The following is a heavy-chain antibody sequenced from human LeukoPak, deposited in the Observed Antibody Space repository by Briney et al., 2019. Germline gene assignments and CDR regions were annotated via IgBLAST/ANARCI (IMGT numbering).Heavy chain of an antibody. CDR3: ARARGYCTNGVCYTGAFDI. D-gene: IGHD2-8*01. J-gene: IGHJ3*02. Sequence: SETMSLTCAVYGGSFSGYYWSWIRQPPGKGLEWIGEINNSGSTNYNPSLKSRVTISVDTSKNQFSLKLSSVTAADTAVYYCARARGYCTNGVCYTGAFDIWGQGTMVTVSS. CDR1: GGSFSGYY. V-gene: IGHV4-34*01. CDR2: INNSGST.